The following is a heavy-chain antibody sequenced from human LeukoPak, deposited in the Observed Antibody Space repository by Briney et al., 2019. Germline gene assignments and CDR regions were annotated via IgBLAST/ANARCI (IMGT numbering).Heavy chain of an antibody. Sequence: SETLSLTCAVYGGSFSGYYWSWIRQPPGKGLEWIGEINHSGSTNYNPSLKSRVTISVDTSKNQFSLKLSSVTAADTAVYYCARVEDSSGYYYSSNSYGMDVWGQGTTVTVSS. CDR2: INHSGST. CDR1: GGSFSGYY. CDR3: ARVEDSSGYYYSSNSYGMDV. J-gene: IGHJ6*02. D-gene: IGHD3-22*01. V-gene: IGHV4-34*01.